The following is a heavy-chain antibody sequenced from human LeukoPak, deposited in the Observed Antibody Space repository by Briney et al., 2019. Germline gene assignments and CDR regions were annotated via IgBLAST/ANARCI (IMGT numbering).Heavy chain of an antibody. CDR1: GGYISLSTYY. CDR2: VYYSGTT. J-gene: IGHJ6*04. D-gene: IGHD3-10*01. CDR3: AREATPKEYGSGSYFMDV. V-gene: IGHV4-39*07. Sequence: SETLSLTCTVSGGYISLSTYYWGWIRQPPGKGLEWIGSVYYSGTTKYNPSLKSRVTISIDTSKNQFSLKLSSVTAADTAVYYCAREATPKEYGSGSYFMDVWGKGTTVTISS.